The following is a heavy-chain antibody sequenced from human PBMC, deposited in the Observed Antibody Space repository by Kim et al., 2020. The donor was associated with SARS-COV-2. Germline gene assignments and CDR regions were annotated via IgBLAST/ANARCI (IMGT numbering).Heavy chain of an antibody. CDR3: ARVLGCSGGSCYPGGGMDV. J-gene: IGHJ6*02. CDR1: GYTFTSYG. V-gene: IGHV1-18*01. D-gene: IGHD2-15*01. CDR2: ISAYNGNT. Sequence: SVKVSCKASGYTFTSYGISWVRQAPGQGLEWMGWISAYNGNTNYAQKLQGRVTMTTDTSTSTAYMELRSLRSDDTAVYYCARVLGCSGGSCYPGGGMDVWGQGTTVTVSS.